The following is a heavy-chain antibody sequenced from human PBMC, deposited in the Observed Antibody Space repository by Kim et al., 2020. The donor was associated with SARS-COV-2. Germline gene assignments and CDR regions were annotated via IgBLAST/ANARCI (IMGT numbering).Heavy chain of an antibody. CDR3: TTDTRDGPPNYYYYYGMDV. V-gene: IGHV3-15*01. J-gene: IGHJ6*02. D-gene: IGHD2-15*01. Sequence: GRFTISRDDSKNTLYLQMNSLKTEDTAVYYCTTDTRDGPPNYYYYYGMDVWGQGTTVTVSS.